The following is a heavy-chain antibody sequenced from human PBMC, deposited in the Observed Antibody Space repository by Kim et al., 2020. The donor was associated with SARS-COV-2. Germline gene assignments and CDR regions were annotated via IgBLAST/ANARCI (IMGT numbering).Heavy chain of an antibody. Sequence: SRVTISVDTSKNQFSLKLSSVTAADTAVYYCARLECYGSGSYYPSWYFGLWGRGTLVTVSS. D-gene: IGHD3-10*01. J-gene: IGHJ2*01. CDR3: ARLECYGSGSYYPSWYFGL. V-gene: IGHV4-39*01.